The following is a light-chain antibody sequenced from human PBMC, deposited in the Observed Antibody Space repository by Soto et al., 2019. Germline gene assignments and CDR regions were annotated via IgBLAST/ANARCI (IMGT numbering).Light chain of an antibody. CDR1: SGHNNYI. J-gene: IGLJ3*02. CDR3: ETWHCNAWV. CDR2: IEGSGSF. Sequence: QLVLTQSSSASASLGSSVKLTCTLSSGHNNYIIAWHQQQPGKAPRYLMKIEGSGSFNKGSGVPDRFSGYRSGTDLYLTISHVQFGDEDDYYCETWHCNAWVFGGGTQLAAL. V-gene: IGLV4-60*02.